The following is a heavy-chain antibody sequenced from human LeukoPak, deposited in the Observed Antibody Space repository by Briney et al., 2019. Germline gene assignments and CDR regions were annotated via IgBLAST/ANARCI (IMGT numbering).Heavy chain of an antibody. D-gene: IGHD3-10*01. CDR1: GYTFTDYA. J-gene: IGHJ3*02. CDR2: INTGNGNT. V-gene: IGHV1-3*04. Sequence: ASVKVSCKASGYTFTDYAIHWVRQAPGQRLEWMGWINTGNGNTRYSQKFQDRFTIARDTSASTAYMELSSLRSEDTAVYYCARDLPLWFGELEGNGAFDIWGQGTMVTVSS. CDR3: ARDLPLWFGELEGNGAFDI.